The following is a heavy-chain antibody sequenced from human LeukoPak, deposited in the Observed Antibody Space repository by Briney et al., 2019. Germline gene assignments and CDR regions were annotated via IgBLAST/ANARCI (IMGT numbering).Heavy chain of an antibody. CDR2: INPSGGST. D-gene: IGHD3-16*02. Sequence: ASVKVSCKASGYTFTSYYMHWVRQAPGQGLEWMSMINPSGGSTSYAQKFQGRVTMTRDMSTSTVYMELSSLRSEDTAVYYCARDNSVGDIAWWFDPWGQGTLVTVSS. CDR3: ARDNSVGDIAWWFDP. CDR1: GYTFTSYY. V-gene: IGHV1-46*01. J-gene: IGHJ5*02.